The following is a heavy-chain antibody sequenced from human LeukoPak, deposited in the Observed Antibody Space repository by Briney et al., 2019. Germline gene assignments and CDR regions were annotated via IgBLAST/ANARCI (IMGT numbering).Heavy chain of an antibody. CDR3: ARDLDTAMVTLMDV. CDR2: IIPIFGTA. V-gene: IGHV1-69*13. Sequence: SVKVSCKASGGTFSSYAISWVRQAPGQGLEWMGGIIPIFGTANYAQKFQGRVTITADESTSAAYMELSSLRSEDTAVYYCARDLDTAMVTLMDVWGKGTTVTVSS. CDR1: GGTFSSYA. D-gene: IGHD5-18*01. J-gene: IGHJ6*03.